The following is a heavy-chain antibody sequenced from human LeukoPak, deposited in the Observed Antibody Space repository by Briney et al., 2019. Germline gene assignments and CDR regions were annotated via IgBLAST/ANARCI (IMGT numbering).Heavy chain of an antibody. Sequence: VASVKVSCKASGYTFTGYYMHWVRQAPGQGLEWMGWINPNSGGTNYAQKFQGRVTMTRDTSISTAYMELSRLRSDDTAVYYCARAHPTYSSGWYEFIFNWFDPWGQGTLVTVST. J-gene: IGHJ5*02. CDR2: INPNSGGT. D-gene: IGHD6-19*01. CDR1: GYTFTGYY. CDR3: ARAHPTYSSGWYEFIFNWFDP. V-gene: IGHV1-2*02.